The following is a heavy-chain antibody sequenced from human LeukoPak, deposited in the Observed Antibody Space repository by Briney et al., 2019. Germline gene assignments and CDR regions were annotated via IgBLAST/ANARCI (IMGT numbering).Heavy chain of an antibody. J-gene: IGHJ3*02. CDR1: GFTFSSYA. D-gene: IGHD3-3*01. V-gene: IGHV3-64*01. CDR2: ISSNGGST. Sequence: GGSLRLSCAASGFTFSSYAMHWVRQAPGKGLEYVSAISSNGGSTYYANSVKGRFTISRDNSKNTLYLQMGSLRAEDMAVYYCARSMGYDFWSAPLPSDAFDIWGQGTMVTVSS. CDR3: ARSMGYDFWSAPLPSDAFDI.